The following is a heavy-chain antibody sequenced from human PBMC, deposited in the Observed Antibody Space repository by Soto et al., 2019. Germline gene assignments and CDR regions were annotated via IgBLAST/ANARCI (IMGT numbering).Heavy chain of an antibody. J-gene: IGHJ4*02. D-gene: IGHD5-18*01. V-gene: IGHV3-23*01. CDR2: ISVSDGRT. CDR3: AKGVSQYTPLALFDY. CDR1: GFTFSSYA. Sequence: GGSLRLSCAATGFTFSSYAMIWVRQAPGKGLEWVSTISVSDGRTYSTDSVKGRFTISRDNSRNTAYLQMNSLRVEDTAVYYCAKGVSQYTPLALFDYWGRGTLVTVS.